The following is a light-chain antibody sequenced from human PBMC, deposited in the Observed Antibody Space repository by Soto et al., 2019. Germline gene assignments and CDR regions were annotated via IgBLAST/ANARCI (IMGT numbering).Light chain of an antibody. V-gene: IGKV3-15*01. CDR3: QQYNDWPFT. CDR2: GVS. Sequence: IVLPQSPGSLSLSPGDRATLSCRPSQTVSGAHLAWYRQKPRQPTRLIIYGVSTRATGIPARFSSSESGTESIITISSLQFEDFAVYYCQQYNDWPFTFGPGTRVDI. J-gene: IGKJ3*01. CDR1: QTVSGAH.